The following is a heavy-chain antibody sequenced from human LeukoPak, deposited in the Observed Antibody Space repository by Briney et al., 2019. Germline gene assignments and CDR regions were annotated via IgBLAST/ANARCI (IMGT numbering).Heavy chain of an antibody. Sequence: GASVKDSCKASGYTFTSYGISWVRQAPGQGLEWMGWISAYNGNTNYAQKLQGRVTMTTDTSTSTAYMELRSLRSDDTAAYYCARAGVPAAKPQPFDYWGQGTLVTVSS. CDR1: GYTFTSYG. CDR3: ARAGVPAAKPQPFDY. CDR2: ISAYNGNT. J-gene: IGHJ4*02. V-gene: IGHV1-18*01. D-gene: IGHD2-2*01.